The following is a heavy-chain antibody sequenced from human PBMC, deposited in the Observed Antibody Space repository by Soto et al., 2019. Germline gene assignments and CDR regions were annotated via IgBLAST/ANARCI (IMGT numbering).Heavy chain of an antibody. CDR1: GGTFSSYT. J-gene: IGHJ6*02. Sequence: SVKVSCKASGGTFSSYTSSWVRQAPGQGLEWMGRIIPILGIANYAQKFQGRVTITADKSARTAYLDLRSLRSDDTAVYYCARGGYYDSSGARNYHYYGMNVWGQGTTVTVSS. V-gene: IGHV1-69*02. CDR2: IIPILGIA. CDR3: ARGGYYDSSGARNYHYYGMNV. D-gene: IGHD3-22*01.